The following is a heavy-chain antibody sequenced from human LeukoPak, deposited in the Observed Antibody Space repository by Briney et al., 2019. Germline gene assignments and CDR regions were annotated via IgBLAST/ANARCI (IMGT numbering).Heavy chain of an antibody. CDR2: IYYSGST. Sequence: PSETLSLTCTVSGGSISSSGYYWGWIRQPPGKGLEWIGYIYYSGSTNYNPSLKSRVTISVDTSKNQFSLKLSSVTAADTAVYYCARLSLGYSYGYVDYWGQGTLVTVSS. CDR1: GGSISSSGYY. V-gene: IGHV4-61*05. J-gene: IGHJ4*02. CDR3: ARLSLGYSYGYVDY. D-gene: IGHD5-18*01.